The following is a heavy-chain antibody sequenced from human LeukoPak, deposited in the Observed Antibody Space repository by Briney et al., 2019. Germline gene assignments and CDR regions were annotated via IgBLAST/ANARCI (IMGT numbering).Heavy chain of an antibody. V-gene: IGHV4-38-2*01. D-gene: IGHD3-3*01. Sequence: KPSETLPLTCAVSNYPITSDDYWVWIRQPPGHGLEWLGQIFHSGIAHYNLSLKSRVAMSVDTSSSQFYVNLNSVNAADKAVYCCGRAVFGTAYNRFYNYMDVWGKGTTVTVSS. CDR3: GRAVFGTAYNRFYNYMDV. CDR2: IFHSGIA. CDR1: NYPITSDDY. J-gene: IGHJ6*03.